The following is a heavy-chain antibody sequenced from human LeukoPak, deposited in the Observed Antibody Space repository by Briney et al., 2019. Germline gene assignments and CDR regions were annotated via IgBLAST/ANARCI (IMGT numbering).Heavy chain of an antibody. CDR2: ISVYNGKT. V-gene: IGHV1-18*01. Sequence: GASVKVSCKASNYTFISYDISWVRQAPGQGLEWLGRISVYNGKTNYAQNLQGRVTMTADTATTTVYMELRSLRSDDTAVYYCARDASGCWSGGDAFDIWGQGTVVTVSS. CDR1: NYTFISYD. CDR3: ARDASGCWSGGDAFDI. J-gene: IGHJ3*02. D-gene: IGHD6-13*01.